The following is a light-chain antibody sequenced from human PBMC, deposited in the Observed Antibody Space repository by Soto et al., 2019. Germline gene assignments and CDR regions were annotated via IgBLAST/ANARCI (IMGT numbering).Light chain of an antibody. CDR1: QSVSSN. V-gene: IGKV3-15*01. CDR3: QQYNNWPLT. Sequence: EIVMTQSPATLSVSPGGRATLSCRASQSVSSNLAWYQQSPGQAPRLLIYGASTRATGIPARFSGSGSGTEFTLTISSLQSEDFAVYYCQQYNNWPLTFGAGTKV. CDR2: GAS. J-gene: IGKJ4*01.